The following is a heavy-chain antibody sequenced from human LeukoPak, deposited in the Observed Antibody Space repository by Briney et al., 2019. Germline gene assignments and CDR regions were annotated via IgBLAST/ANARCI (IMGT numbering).Heavy chain of an antibody. CDR2: ISGSGGST. J-gene: IGHJ4*02. Sequence: PGGSLRLSCAASGFTFSSCAMSWVRQAPGKGLEWVSAISGSGGSTYYADSVKGRFTISRDNSKNTLYLQMNSLRAEDTAVYYCAAAERLDFPFDYWGQGTLVTVSS. D-gene: IGHD6-25*01. V-gene: IGHV3-23*01. CDR1: GFTFSSCA. CDR3: AAAERLDFPFDY.